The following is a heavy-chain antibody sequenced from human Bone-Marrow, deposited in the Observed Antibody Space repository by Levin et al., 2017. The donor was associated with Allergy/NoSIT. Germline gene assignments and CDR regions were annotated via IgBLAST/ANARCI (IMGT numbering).Heavy chain of an antibody. D-gene: IGHD1-26*01. J-gene: IGHJ4*02. V-gene: IGHV5-51*01. CDR3: ARHEAAALVGADY. CDR1: GYSFTNYW. Sequence: ASVKVSCKGSGYSFTNYWIGWVRQMPGKGLEYMGIIYPGDSDTRYSPSFQGRVTISADKSINTAYLQWSSLEASDTAMYYCARHEAAALVGADYWGQGTLVTVSS. CDR2: IYPGDSDT.